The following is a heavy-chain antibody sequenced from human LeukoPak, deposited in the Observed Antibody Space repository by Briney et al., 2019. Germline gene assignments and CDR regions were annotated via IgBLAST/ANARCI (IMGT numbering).Heavy chain of an antibody. V-gene: IGHV4-39*07. CDR3: ARVGDIVLIPAALVLDP. CDR1: GVSISSSNSY. D-gene: IGHD2-2*01. CDR2: IYYSGNT. J-gene: IGHJ5*02. Sequence: PSETLSLTCAVSGVSISSSNSYWGWIRQPPGKGLEWIGSIYYSGNTYYNASLKSRVTISVDTSKNQFSLKLNSVTAADTAVYYCARVGDIVLIPAALVLDPWGQGTLVTVSS.